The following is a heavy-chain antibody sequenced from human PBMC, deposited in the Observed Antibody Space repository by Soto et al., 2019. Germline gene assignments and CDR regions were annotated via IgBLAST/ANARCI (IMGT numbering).Heavy chain of an antibody. D-gene: IGHD2-15*01. CDR2: INSDGTTT. V-gene: IGHV3-74*01. CDR1: GFTFSGYW. Sequence: LRLSCAGSGFTFSGYWMHWVRQSPGKGLVWVSRINSDGTTTAYADSVKGRFTISRDNSKNTLYLQMSSLRAEDTAVYYCTHCSGESCHGGYFGMDVWGQGTTVTVSS. CDR3: THCSGESCHGGYFGMDV. J-gene: IGHJ6*02.